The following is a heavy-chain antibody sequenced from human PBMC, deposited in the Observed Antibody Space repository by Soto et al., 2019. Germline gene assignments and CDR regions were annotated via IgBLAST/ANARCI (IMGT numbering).Heavy chain of an antibody. CDR1: GYTFTSYG. D-gene: IGHD3-10*01. CDR2: ISAYNGNT. V-gene: IGHV1-18*01. Sequence: ASVKVSCKASGYTFTSYGISWVRQAPGQGLEWMGWISAYNGNTNYAQKLQGRVTMTTDTSTSTAYMELRSLRSDDTAVYYCARDGGFPWFGESYYFDYWGQGTLVTVSS. CDR3: ARDGGFPWFGESYYFDY. J-gene: IGHJ4*02.